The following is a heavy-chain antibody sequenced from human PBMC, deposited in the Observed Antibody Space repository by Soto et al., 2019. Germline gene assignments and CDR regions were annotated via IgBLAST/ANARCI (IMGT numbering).Heavy chain of an antibody. V-gene: IGHV1-3*01. CDR2: INAGNGNT. CDR1: GYTFTSYA. D-gene: IGHD3-9*01. CDR3: ARDWPNYDILTGADY. Sequence: RASVKVSCKASGYTFTSYAMHWVRQAPGQRLEWMGWINAGNGNTKYSQKFQGRVTITRDTSASTAYMELSSLRSEDTAVYYCARDWPNYDILTGADYWGQGTLVTVSS. J-gene: IGHJ4*02.